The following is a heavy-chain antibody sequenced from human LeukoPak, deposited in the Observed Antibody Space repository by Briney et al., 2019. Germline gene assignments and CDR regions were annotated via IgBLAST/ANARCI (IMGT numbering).Heavy chain of an antibody. V-gene: IGHV3-21*01. D-gene: IGHD2-15*01. CDR3: ARGLEDSHFDY. CDR1: GFTFSSYN. J-gene: IGHJ4*02. CDR2: ISSSSTYI. Sequence: TTGGSLRLSCEASGFTFSSYNLNWVRQAPGKGLEWVSSISSSSTYIYYADSVKGRFTISRDNAKNSLYLQMNSLRAEDTAVYYCARGLEDSHFDYWGQGTLVTVSS.